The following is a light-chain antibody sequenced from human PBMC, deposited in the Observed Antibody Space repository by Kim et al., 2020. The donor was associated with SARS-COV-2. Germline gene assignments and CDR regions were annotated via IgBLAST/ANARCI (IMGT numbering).Light chain of an antibody. V-gene: IGKV1-39*01. CDR1: QSINDD. CDR3: QQTYSSPYS. CDR2: GTS. Sequence: SADVGARVTVTCRASQSINDDVNWYKQEPAKAPTLLIHGTSSLQTRVPPRVRGGGYGTDFSLTISSLRPEEPAIYSCQQTYSSPYSFGQGPKLEI. J-gene: IGKJ2*01.